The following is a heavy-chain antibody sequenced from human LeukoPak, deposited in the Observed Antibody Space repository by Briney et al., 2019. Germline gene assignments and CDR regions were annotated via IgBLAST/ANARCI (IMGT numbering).Heavy chain of an antibody. Sequence: PSETLSLTCTVSGGSISSSSYYWGWIRQPPGKGLEWIGSIYYSGSTYYNPSLKSRVTISVDTSKNQFSLKLSSVTAADTAVYYCARSLGRSYRNNWFDPWGQGTLVTVSS. V-gene: IGHV4-39*07. D-gene: IGHD1-26*01. CDR1: GGSISSSSYY. CDR3: ARSLGRSYRNNWFDP. J-gene: IGHJ5*02. CDR2: IYYSGST.